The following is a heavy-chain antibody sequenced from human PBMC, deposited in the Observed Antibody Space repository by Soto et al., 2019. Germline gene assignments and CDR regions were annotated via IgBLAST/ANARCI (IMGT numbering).Heavy chain of an antibody. CDR2: IYYSGST. CDR3: ARAVGVPYYYYMDV. J-gene: IGHJ6*03. CDR1: GGSISSGGYY. Sequence: SETLSLTCTVSGGSISSGGYYWSWIRQHPGKGLEWIGYIYYSGSTYYNPSLKSRVTISVDTSKNQFSLKLSSVTAADTAVYYCARAVGVPYYYYMDVWGKGTTVTVSS. D-gene: IGHD3-16*01. V-gene: IGHV4-31*03.